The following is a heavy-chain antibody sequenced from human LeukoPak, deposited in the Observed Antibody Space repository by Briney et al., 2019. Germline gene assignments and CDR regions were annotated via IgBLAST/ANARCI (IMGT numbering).Heavy chain of an antibody. J-gene: IGHJ4*02. D-gene: IGHD3-10*01. Sequence: GGSLRLSCAASGFTFSSYGMSWVRQAPGKGLEWVSAISGSGGSTYYADSVKGWFTISRDNSKNTLYLQMNSLRAEDTAVYYCARVVPPTDYGSGSYFWDPYFDYWGQGTLVTVSS. V-gene: IGHV3-23*01. CDR1: GFTFSSYG. CDR2: ISGSGGST. CDR3: ARVVPPTDYGSGSYFWDPYFDY.